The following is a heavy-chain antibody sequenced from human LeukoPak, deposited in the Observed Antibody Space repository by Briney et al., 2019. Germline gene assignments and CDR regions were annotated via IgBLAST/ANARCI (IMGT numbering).Heavy chain of an antibody. Sequence: PGGSLRLSCAASGFTFSSYAMNWVRQAPGRGLEWVSTISGSGGSTYYADSVKGRFTISKDNSKNTLYLQMNSLRAEDTAVYYCAKDMYYFDYWGQGTLVTVSS. V-gene: IGHV3-23*01. CDR1: GFTFSSYA. CDR2: ISGSGGST. CDR3: AKDMYYFDY. D-gene: IGHD3-10*02. J-gene: IGHJ4*02.